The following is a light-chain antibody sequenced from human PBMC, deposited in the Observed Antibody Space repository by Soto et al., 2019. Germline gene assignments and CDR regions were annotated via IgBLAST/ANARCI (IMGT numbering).Light chain of an antibody. CDR2: GTS. Sequence: ALTQSPGPLSLSPGERATPSCTASQSVGSSYLAWYQQKPGQAPRLRIYGTSSRATDIPDRFSAVGSATDLTLTISRLEPEDSAVYYCHQYGNSPFTFSPGTKVDIK. J-gene: IGKJ3*01. CDR3: HQYGNSPFT. V-gene: IGKV3-20*01. CDR1: QSVGSSY.